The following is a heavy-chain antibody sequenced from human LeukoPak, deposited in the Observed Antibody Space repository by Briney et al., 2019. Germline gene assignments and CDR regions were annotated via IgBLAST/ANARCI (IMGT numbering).Heavy chain of an antibody. CDR1: GFTFSSYA. Sequence: GGSLRLSCAAPGFTFSSYAMSWVRQAPGKGLEWVSAISGSGGSTYYADSVKGRSTISRDNSKNTLYLQMNSLRAEDTAVYYCAKVDAAGTYYFDYWGQGTLVTVSS. CDR3: AKVDAAGTYYFDY. V-gene: IGHV3-23*01. CDR2: ISGSGGST. J-gene: IGHJ4*02. D-gene: IGHD6-13*01.